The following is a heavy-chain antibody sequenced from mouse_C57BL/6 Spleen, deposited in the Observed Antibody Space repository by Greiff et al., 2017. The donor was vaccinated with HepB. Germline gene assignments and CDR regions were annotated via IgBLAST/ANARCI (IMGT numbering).Heavy chain of an antibody. J-gene: IGHJ2*01. CDR3: ARDPPGLYYFDY. D-gene: IGHD4-1*01. Sequence: EVQGVESGGGLVQSGRSLRLSCATSGFTFSDFYMEWVRQAPGKGLEWIAASRNKANDYTTEYSASVKGRFIVSRDTSQSILYLQMNALRAEDTAIYYCARDPPGLYYFDYWGQGTTLTVSS. V-gene: IGHV7-1*01. CDR1: GFTFSDFY. CDR2: SRNKANDYTT.